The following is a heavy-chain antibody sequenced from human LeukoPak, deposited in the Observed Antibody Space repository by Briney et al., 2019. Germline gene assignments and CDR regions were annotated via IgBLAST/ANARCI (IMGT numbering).Heavy chain of an antibody. CDR3: ARHPTTMTTPP. J-gene: IGHJ5*02. D-gene: IGHD4-17*01. Sequence: SETLSLTCTVSGASISNYYWSWIRQPPGKGLEWIGYIHYSGSTDYNPSLKSRVTMSVDTSKNQFSLRLSSVTAADTAMYYCARHPTTMTTPPWGQGTLVTVPS. V-gene: IGHV4-59*08. CDR1: GASISNYY. CDR2: IHYSGST.